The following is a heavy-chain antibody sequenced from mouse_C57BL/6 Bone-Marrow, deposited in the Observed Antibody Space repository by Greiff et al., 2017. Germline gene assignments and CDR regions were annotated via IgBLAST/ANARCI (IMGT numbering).Heavy chain of an antibody. CDR2: IDPSDSYT. CDR1: GYTFTSYW. D-gene: IGHD2-3*01. V-gene: IGHV1-69*01. CDR3: AREGYYCWYFDV. J-gene: IGHJ1*03. Sequence: QVQLQQPGAELVMPGASVKLSCKASGYTFTSYWMHWVKQRPGQGLEWIGEIDPSDSYTNYNQKFKGKSTLTVDKSSSTAYMQRSSLTSEDSAVYYSAREGYYCWYFDVWGTGTTVTVSS.